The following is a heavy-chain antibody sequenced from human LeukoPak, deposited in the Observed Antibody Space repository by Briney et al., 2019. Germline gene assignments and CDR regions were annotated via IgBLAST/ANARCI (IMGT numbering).Heavy chain of an antibody. V-gene: IGHV1-18*01. CDR1: GYTFTSYG. CDR2: ISAYNGNT. J-gene: IGHJ4*02. Sequence: ASVKVSCKASGYTFTSYGISWVRQAPGQGLEWMGWISAYNGNTNYAQKLQGRVTMTTDTSTSTADMELRSLRSDDTAVYYCARVLAVAGTLDYWGQGTLVTVSS. D-gene: IGHD6-19*01. CDR3: ARVLAVAGTLDY.